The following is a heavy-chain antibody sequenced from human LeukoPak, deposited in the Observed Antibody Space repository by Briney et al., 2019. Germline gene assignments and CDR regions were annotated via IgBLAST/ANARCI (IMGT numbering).Heavy chain of an antibody. D-gene: IGHD6-13*01. Sequence: ASVKVSCKASGYTFTGYYMHWVRQAPGQGLEWMGWINPNSGGTNYAQKFQGRVTMTRDTSISTAYMELSRLRSDDTAVYYCAREGTAAGANWFDPWGQGTLVTVSP. CDR1: GYTFTGYY. CDR3: AREGTAAGANWFDP. V-gene: IGHV1-2*02. CDR2: INPNSGGT. J-gene: IGHJ5*02.